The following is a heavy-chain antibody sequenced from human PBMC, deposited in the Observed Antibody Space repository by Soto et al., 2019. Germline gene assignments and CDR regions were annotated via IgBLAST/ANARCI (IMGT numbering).Heavy chain of an antibody. D-gene: IGHD3-3*01. J-gene: IGHJ6*03. CDR2: IRSSGSGT. CDR1: GFILSNYA. V-gene: IGHV3-64*07. Sequence: EVQLLESGGGLVQPGGSLRLSCAASGFILSNYAMHWVRQGPGRGLEYLASIRSSGSGTHYADSVKGRFTISRDNSKNTLYLQMGSLRTDDTALYHCARDARVSGTYYYYYMAVWGKGTTVTVSS. CDR3: ARDARVSGTYYYYYMAV.